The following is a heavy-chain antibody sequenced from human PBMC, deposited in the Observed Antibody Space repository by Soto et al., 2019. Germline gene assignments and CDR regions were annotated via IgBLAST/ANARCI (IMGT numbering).Heavy chain of an antibody. CDR1: GGTFSTSA. V-gene: IGHV1-69*12. CDR3: ARDKARQQLGGNYYYILDV. D-gene: IGHD3-3*02. J-gene: IGHJ6*02. Sequence: QVQLMQSGAEVKKPGSSVKVSCKASGGTFSTSAISWVRQAPGEGLEWVGGIMPVFATPDYAQKFQGRVTISADESTTTAYLELTSRTTDDTAVYYCARDKARQQLGGNYYYILDVWGQGTAITVSS. CDR2: IMPVFATP.